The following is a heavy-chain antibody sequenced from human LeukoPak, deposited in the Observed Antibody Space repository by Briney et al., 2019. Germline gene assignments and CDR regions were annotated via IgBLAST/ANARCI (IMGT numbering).Heavy chain of an antibody. Sequence: SETLSLTCTVSGGSISSYYWSWIRHPAGKGLEWIGRIYTSESTNYNRSLKSRVTMSVDTSKNQFSLKLSSVTAADTAVYYCAREGEYSSSSGAYYFDSWGQGTLVTVSS. V-gene: IGHV4-4*07. J-gene: IGHJ4*02. D-gene: IGHD6-6*01. CDR1: GGSISSYY. CDR2: IYTSEST. CDR3: AREGEYSSSSGAYYFDS.